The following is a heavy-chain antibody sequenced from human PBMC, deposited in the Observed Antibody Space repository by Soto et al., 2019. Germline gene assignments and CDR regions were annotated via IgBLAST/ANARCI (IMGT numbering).Heavy chain of an antibody. CDR3: ARARHIDGDHSRGCLDV. Sequence: QVQLVQSGAEVKKPGSSVKVSCNASGGTFSSNAISWVRQAPGQALEWMGGIMPVFAIANYAQKFQGRVTITADESTSTAYMELSSLRSEDTAVYYCARARHIDGDHSRGCLDVWGQGTTVTVSS. D-gene: IGHD4-17*01. J-gene: IGHJ6*02. CDR2: IMPVFAIA. CDR1: GGTFSSNA. V-gene: IGHV1-69*01.